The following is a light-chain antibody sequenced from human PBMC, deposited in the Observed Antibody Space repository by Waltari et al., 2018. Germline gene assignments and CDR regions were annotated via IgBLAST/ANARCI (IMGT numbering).Light chain of an antibody. V-gene: IGKV3-11*01. CDR2: DAS. Sequence: EIVLTQSPGTLSFSPGERATLSCRASQSVGSYLAWYQQKPGQAPRLLIYDASNRASGIPARFSGSGSETDFTLTISSLEPEDFAVYYCQQRSNWPPITFGQGTRLEIK. J-gene: IGKJ5*01. CDR3: QQRSNWPPIT. CDR1: QSVGSY.